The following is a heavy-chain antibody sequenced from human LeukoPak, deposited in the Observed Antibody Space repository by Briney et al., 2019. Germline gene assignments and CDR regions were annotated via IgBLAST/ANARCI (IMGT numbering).Heavy chain of an antibody. D-gene: IGHD3-22*01. Sequence: GGSLRLSCAASGFTFTAYLIHWVRQAPGKGLEWVAVMSSDGNAMFYADSVKGRFTISRDNSKNTLYLQMNSLRAEDTAVYYCVRESEYYFDHSASFDYWGQGTLDTVSS. J-gene: IGHJ4*02. CDR1: GFTFTAYL. CDR2: MSSDGNAM. CDR3: VRESEYYFDHSASFDY. V-gene: IGHV3-30-3*01.